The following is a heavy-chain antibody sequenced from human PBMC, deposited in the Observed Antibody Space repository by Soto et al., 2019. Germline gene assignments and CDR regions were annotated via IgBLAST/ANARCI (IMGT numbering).Heavy chain of an antibody. Sequence: GGSLRLSCEASGFTFSTYAISWVRQAPGKGLQWISTITNSGKHTYYADSVKGRFTISRDTSTNTLYLEMNNLRAEDTAVYYCAKNYDLFTGAFDYWGQGKLVTVSS. D-gene: IGHD3-9*01. CDR2: ITNSGKHT. CDR3: AKNYDLFTGAFDY. J-gene: IGHJ4*02. CDR1: GFTFSTYA. V-gene: IGHV3-23*05.